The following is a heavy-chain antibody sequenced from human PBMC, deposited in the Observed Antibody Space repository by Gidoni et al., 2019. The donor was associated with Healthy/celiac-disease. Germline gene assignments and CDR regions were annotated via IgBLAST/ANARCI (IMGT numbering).Heavy chain of an antibody. J-gene: IGHJ4*02. Sequence: EVQLVESGGGLVQPGRSLRLSCAASGFTFDDYAMHWVRQAPGKGLEWVSGISWNSGSIGYADSVKGRFTISRDNAKNSLYLQMNSLRAEDTALYYCAKEEYGDYAIIDYWGQGTLVTVSS. D-gene: IGHD4-17*01. V-gene: IGHV3-9*01. CDR3: AKEEYGDYAIIDY. CDR2: ISWNSGSI. CDR1: GFTFDDYA.